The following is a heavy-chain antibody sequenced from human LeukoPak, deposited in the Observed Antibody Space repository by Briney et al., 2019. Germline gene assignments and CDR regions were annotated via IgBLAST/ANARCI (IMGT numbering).Heavy chain of an antibody. Sequence: SETLSLTCTVSGGSISSYYWSWIRQPAGKGLEWIGRIYTSGSTNYNPSLKSRVTMSVDTSKNQFSLKLRSVTAADTAVYYCARSPLRLGELSSSTLFDYWGQGTLVTVSS. V-gene: IGHV4-4*07. CDR1: GGSISSYY. J-gene: IGHJ4*02. CDR3: ARSPLRLGELSSSTLFDY. D-gene: IGHD3-16*02. CDR2: IYTSGST.